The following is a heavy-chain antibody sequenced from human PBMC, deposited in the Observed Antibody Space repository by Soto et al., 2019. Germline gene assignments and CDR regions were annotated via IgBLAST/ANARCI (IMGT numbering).Heavy chain of an antibody. CDR2: ISYDGSNK. D-gene: IGHD3-9*01. J-gene: IGHJ6*02. Sequence: GGSLRLSCAASGFTFSSYAMHWVRQAPGKGLEWVAVISYDGSNKYYADSVKGRFTISRDNSKNTLYLQMNSLRAEDTAVYYCARSYYDILTGYHHNYYYYGMDVWGQGTTVTVS. CDR3: ARSYYDILTGYHHNYYYYGMDV. V-gene: IGHV3-30-3*01. CDR1: GFTFSSYA.